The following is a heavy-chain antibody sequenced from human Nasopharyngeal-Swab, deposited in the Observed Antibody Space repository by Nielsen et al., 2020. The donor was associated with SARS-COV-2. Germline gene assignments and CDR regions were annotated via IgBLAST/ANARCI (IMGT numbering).Heavy chain of an antibody. V-gene: IGHV4-59*08. D-gene: IGHD3-10*01. CDR2: ISYSGST. CDR3: ASQILWFGELTLDAFDI. CDR1: GGSISSYY. J-gene: IGHJ3*02. Sequence: SETLSLTCTVSGGSISSYYWSWIRQPPGKGLEWLGYISYSGSTHYNPSLKSRVTISVDTSKNQFSVNLNLVTAADTAVYYCASQILWFGELTLDAFDIWGQGTMVTVSS.